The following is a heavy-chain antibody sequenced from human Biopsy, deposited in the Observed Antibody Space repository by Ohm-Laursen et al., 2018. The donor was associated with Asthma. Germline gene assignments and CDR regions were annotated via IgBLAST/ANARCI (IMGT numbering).Heavy chain of an antibody. Sequence: ASVTVSCQASGYTFICFHIHLIRQAPVLGLEWIGLINPNSGGTNYAQKFQVRVTMTRYTSISTAYLEVIRLRSDDTVVYYCSRGQKSAGDRWFDPWGQGTLVTVSS. D-gene: IGHD6-13*01. CDR1: GYTFICFH. CDR3: SRGQKSAGDRWFDP. CDR2: INPNSGGT. V-gene: IGHV1-2*05. J-gene: IGHJ5*02.